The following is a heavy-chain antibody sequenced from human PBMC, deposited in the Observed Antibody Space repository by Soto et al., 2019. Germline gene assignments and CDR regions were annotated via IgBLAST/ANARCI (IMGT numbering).Heavy chain of an antibody. J-gene: IGHJ4*02. CDR3: AKDVRRDWHTGIDY. V-gene: IGHV3-23*01. Sequence: PGGSLRLSCAASGFTFTTYAMNWVRQAPGKGLEWVSTISGSGGSTYYADSVRGRFTISRDNSKNTLYLQMGSLSVEDTAIYYCAKDVRRDWHTGIDYWGQGTLVTVSS. D-gene: IGHD3-9*01. CDR1: GFTFTTYA. CDR2: ISGSGGST.